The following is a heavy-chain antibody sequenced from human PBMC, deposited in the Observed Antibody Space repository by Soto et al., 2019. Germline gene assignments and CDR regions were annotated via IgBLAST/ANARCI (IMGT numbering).Heavy chain of an antibody. CDR1: GGSISSGGYY. D-gene: IGHD3-10*01. CDR3: ARGPKNYYGSGSFFDY. J-gene: IGHJ4*02. CDR2: IDYSGST. Sequence: QVQLQESGPGLVKPSQTLSLTCTVSGGSISSGGYYWSWIRQHPGKGLEWIGYIDYSGSTYYNPSLKSRVTISVDTSKNQCSLKLSSVTAADTAVYYCARGPKNYYGSGSFFDYWGQGTLVTVSS. V-gene: IGHV4-31*03.